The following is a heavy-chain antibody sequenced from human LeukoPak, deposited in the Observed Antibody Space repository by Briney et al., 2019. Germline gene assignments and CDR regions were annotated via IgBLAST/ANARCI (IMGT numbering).Heavy chain of an antibody. D-gene: IGHD3-22*01. CDR2: IYTSGST. V-gene: IGHV4-61*02. Sequence: SETLSLTCTVSGGSLSSGSYYWSWIRQPAGTGLEWIGRIYTSGSTNYNPSLKSRVTISVDTSKNQFSLKLSSVTAADTAVYYCACSTYYYDSSGYYPGPSFDYWGQGTLVTVSS. CDR1: GGSLSSGSYY. J-gene: IGHJ4*02. CDR3: ACSTYYYDSSGYYPGPSFDY.